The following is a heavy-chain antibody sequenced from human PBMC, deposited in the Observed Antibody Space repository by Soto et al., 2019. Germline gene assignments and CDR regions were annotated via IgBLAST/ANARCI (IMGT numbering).Heavy chain of an antibody. CDR2: ISSSSSYI. D-gene: IGHD7-27*01. V-gene: IGHV3-21*01. Sequence: GGSLRLSCAASGFTFSSYSMNWVRQAPGKGLEWVSSISSSSSYIYYADSVKGRFTISRDNAKNSLYLQMNSLRAEDTAVYYYARVVTGETYYFDYWGQGTLVTVSS. CDR1: GFTFSSYS. CDR3: ARVVTGETYYFDY. J-gene: IGHJ4*02.